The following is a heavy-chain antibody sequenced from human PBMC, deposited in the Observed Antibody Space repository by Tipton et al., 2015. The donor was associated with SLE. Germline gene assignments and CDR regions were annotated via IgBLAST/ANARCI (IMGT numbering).Heavy chain of an antibody. J-gene: IGHJ5*01. V-gene: IGHV4-59*12. Sequence: TLSLTCKVSGGSISRYYWSRIRQPPGKGLDYIESIYYSGSTNSHPSLESRVSMSEDSSKNQFSLKLTSVTAADTAFYYCARLTSTSVRGRGMFDSWGQGTLITVSS. CDR1: GGSISRYY. CDR3: ARLTSTSVRGRGMFDS. D-gene: IGHD5/OR15-5a*01. CDR2: IYYSGST.